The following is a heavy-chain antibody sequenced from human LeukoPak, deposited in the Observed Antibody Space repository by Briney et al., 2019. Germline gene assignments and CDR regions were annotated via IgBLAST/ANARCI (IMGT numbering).Heavy chain of an antibody. CDR3: ARGGRLIPAARNWFDP. J-gene: IGHJ5*02. CDR2: INPNSGGT. CDR1: GYTFTGYC. Sequence: ASVKVSCKASGYTFTGYCMHWVRQAPGQGLEWMGWINPNSGGTNYAQKFQGRVTMTRDTSISTAYMELSRLRSDDTAVYYCARGGRLIPAARNWFDPWGQGTLVTVSS. D-gene: IGHD2-2*01. V-gene: IGHV1-2*02.